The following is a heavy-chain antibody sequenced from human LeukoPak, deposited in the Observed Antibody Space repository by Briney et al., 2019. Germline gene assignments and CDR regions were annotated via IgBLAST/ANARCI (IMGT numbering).Heavy chain of an antibody. CDR1: GFTFSSYW. Sequence: PGGSLRLSCAASGFTFSSYWMSWVRQAPGKGLEWVANIRQDGGDEYYVDSVKGRFTISRDNAKNSLYLQMNVLRVEDTAFYYCARDWVSHSSGRVFDYWGQGTLVTVSS. CDR2: IRQDGGDE. V-gene: IGHV3-7*01. D-gene: IGHD3-22*01. CDR3: ARDWVSHSSGRVFDY. J-gene: IGHJ4*02.